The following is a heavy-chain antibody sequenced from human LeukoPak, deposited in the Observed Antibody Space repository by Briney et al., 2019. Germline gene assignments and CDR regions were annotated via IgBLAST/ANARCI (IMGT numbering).Heavy chain of an antibody. CDR3: ARVRYSSSWYGVDY. V-gene: IGHV1-18*01. CDR1: GYTFTSYG. Sequence: ASVKVSCKASGYTFTSYGISWVRQAPGQGLEWMGWISAYNGNTNYAQKLQGRVTMTTDTSTSTAYMELSSLRSEDTAVYYCARVRYSSSWYGVDYWGQGTLVTVSS. J-gene: IGHJ4*02. CDR2: ISAYNGNT. D-gene: IGHD6-13*01.